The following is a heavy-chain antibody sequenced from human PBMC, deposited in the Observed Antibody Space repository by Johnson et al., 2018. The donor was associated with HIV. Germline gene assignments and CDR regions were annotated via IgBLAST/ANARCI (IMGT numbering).Heavy chain of an antibody. D-gene: IGHD1-26*01. J-gene: IGHJ3*02. CDR3: AAPSLGGATFDAFDI. Sequence: QVQLVESGGGVVQPGRSLRLSCAASGFTFSSYAMHWVRQAPGKGPEWVAVISYDGSNKYYADSVKGRFTISRDNSKNTLYLQMNSLRAEDTAVYYCAAPSLGGATFDAFDIWGQGTMVTVSS. CDR1: GFTFSSYA. V-gene: IGHV3-30-3*01. CDR2: ISYDGSNK.